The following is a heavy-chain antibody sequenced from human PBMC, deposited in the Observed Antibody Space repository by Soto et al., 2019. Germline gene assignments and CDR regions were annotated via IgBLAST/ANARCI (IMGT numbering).Heavy chain of an antibody. J-gene: IGHJ6*02. V-gene: IGHV3-33*01. CDR3: ARDDGFANYDMSRGEYYYYGMDV. Sequence: GGSLRLSCVASGFTFSSYGMHWVRQAPGKGLDWVAVIWYDGSNKYYADSVKGRFTISRDNSKNTLYLQMNSLRAEDTAVYYCARDDGFANYDMSRGEYYYYGMDVWGPGTTVTVSS. CDR2: IWYDGSNK. D-gene: IGHD3-9*01. CDR1: GFTFSSYG.